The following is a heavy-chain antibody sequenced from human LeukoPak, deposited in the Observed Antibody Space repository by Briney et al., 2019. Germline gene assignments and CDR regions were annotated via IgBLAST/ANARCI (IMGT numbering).Heavy chain of an antibody. CDR3: AREVRIAVAGTYYYYYGMDV. J-gene: IGHJ6*02. V-gene: IGHV6-1*01. CDR2: TYYRSKWYN. CDR1: GDSVSSNSAA. Sequence: SQTLSLTCAISGDSVSSNSAAWNWIRRSPSRGLEWRGRTYYRSKWYNDYAVSVKSRITINPDTSKNQFSLQLNSVTPEDTAVYYCAREVRIAVAGTYYYYYGMDVWGQGTTVTVSS. D-gene: IGHD6-19*01.